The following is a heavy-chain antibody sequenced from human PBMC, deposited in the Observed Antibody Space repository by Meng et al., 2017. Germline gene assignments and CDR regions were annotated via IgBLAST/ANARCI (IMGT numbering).Heavy chain of an antibody. J-gene: IGHJ4*02. CDR2: ISGDGSST. D-gene: IGHD3-22*01. CDR3: QWLSTHPPDC. CDR1: GLNFNSYW. V-gene: IGHV3-74*01. Sequence: VQLVGSAGGLVQPGGSLRLSCAASGLNFNSYWMHWVRQAPGKGLVWVSRISGDGSSTIYAESVKGRFTISRDNAKNTLYLQMNSLRGEDTAVYYCQWLSTHPPDCWGQGTLVTVSS.